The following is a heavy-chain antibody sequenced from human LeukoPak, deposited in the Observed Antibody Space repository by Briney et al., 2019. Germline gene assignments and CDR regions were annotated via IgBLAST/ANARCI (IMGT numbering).Heavy chain of an antibody. V-gene: IGHV3-21*01. CDR3: ARVDSSTSCFDY. J-gene: IGHJ4*02. CDR2: ISSISSYI. Sequence: PGGSLRLSCAASGFTFSSYSMNWVRQAPGKGLEWVSSISSISSYIYYADSVKGRFTISRDNAKNSLYLQMNSLRAEDTAVYYCARVDSSTSCFDYWGQGTLVTVSS. D-gene: IGHD2-2*01. CDR1: GFTFSSYS.